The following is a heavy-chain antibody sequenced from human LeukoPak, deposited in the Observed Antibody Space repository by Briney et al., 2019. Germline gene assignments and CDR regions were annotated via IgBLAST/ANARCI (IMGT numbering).Heavy chain of an antibody. Sequence: PGGSLRLSCAASGFTFSSYGMHWVRQAPGKGLEWVAFIRCDGSNKYYADSVKGRFTISRDNSKNTLYLQMNSLRAEDTAVYYCAKDVLQLELPGNWGQGTLVTVSS. D-gene: IGHD1-7*01. V-gene: IGHV3-30*02. CDR1: GFTFSSYG. J-gene: IGHJ4*02. CDR2: IRCDGSNK. CDR3: AKDVLQLELPGN.